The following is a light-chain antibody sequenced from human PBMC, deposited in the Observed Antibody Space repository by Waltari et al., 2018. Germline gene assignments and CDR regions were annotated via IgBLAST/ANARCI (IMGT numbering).Light chain of an antibody. V-gene: IGLV2-14*03. Sequence: QSALTQPASVSGSPGQSITISCTGTSSDVGGYNFVSWYQQHPDKAPKLIIYDVSERPSGVSNPFSGSKSVNTASLTISGLQAEDEADYYCISYTTISTWVFGTGTKVTVL. CDR1: SSDVGGYNF. J-gene: IGLJ1*01. CDR3: ISYTTISTWV. CDR2: DVS.